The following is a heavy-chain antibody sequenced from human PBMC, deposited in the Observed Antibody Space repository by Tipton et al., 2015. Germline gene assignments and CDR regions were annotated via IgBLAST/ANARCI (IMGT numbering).Heavy chain of an antibody. Sequence: SLRLSCAASGFTFSTYWMHWVRQAPGKGLEWVANIKQDGSGKWYVDSVKGRFTISRDNAKKSVYLQMNSLRVEDTAVYYCARDHVVRARWFDPWGQGTLVTVSS. J-gene: IGHJ5*02. CDR1: GFTFSTYW. V-gene: IGHV3-7*01. CDR2: IKQDGSGK. D-gene: IGHD3-10*01. CDR3: ARDHVVRARWFDP.